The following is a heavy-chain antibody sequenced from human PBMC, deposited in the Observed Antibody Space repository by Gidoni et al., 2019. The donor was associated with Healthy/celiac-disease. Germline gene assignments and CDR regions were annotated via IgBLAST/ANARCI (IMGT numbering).Heavy chain of an antibody. J-gene: IGHJ4*02. D-gene: IGHD3-3*01. CDR3: AKEDDFWSGYPDY. CDR1: GFPFSSYA. V-gene: IGHV3-23*01. CDR2: ISGSGGST. Sequence: EVQLLESGGGLVQPGGSLRLSCAASGFPFSSYAMSWVRQAPGKGLEWGAAISGSGGSTYYADAGKGRFTISRDNSKNTLYLQMNSLRAEDTAVYYCAKEDDFWSGYPDYWGQGTLVTVSS.